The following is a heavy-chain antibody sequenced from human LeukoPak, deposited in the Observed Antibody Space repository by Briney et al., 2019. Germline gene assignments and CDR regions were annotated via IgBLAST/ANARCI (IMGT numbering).Heavy chain of an antibody. CDR3: ARGDDYGDYWGLY. CDR2: INTYNGNT. D-gene: IGHD4-17*01. V-gene: IGHV1-18*04. Sequence: GASVKVSCKASGYTFTGYYMHWVRQAPGQGLEWMGWINTYNGNTNYAQKLQGRVTMTTDTSTSTAYMELRSLISDDAAVYYCARGDDYGDYWGLYWGQGTLVTVSS. J-gene: IGHJ4*02. CDR1: GYTFTGYY.